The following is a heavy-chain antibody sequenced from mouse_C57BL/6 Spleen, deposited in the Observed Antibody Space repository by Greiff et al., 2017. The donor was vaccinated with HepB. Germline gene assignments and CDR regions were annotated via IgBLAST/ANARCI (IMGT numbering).Heavy chain of an antibody. V-gene: IGHV1-4*01. CDR3: ARGNSSGFAY. CDR1: GYTFTSYT. J-gene: IGHJ3*01. D-gene: IGHD3-2*02. Sequence: VKVVESGAELARPGASVKMSCKASGYTFTSYTMHWVKQRPGQGLEWIGYINPSSGYTKYNQKFKDKATLTADKSSSTAYMQLSSLTSEASAVYYCARGNSSGFAYWGQGTLVTVSA. CDR2: INPSSGYT.